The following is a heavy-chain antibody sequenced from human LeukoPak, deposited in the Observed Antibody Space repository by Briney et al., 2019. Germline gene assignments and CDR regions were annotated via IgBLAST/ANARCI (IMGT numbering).Heavy chain of an antibody. J-gene: IGHJ4*02. CDR3: AKLPEVVITTSPDY. Sequence: GGSLRLSCAASGSTFDDYAMHWVRQAPGKGLEWVSAISGSGGSTYYADSVKGRFTISRDNSKNTLYLQMNSLRAEDTAVYYCAKLPEVVITTSPDYWGQGTLVTVSS. CDR1: GSTFDDYA. CDR2: ISGSGGST. V-gene: IGHV3-23*01. D-gene: IGHD3-22*01.